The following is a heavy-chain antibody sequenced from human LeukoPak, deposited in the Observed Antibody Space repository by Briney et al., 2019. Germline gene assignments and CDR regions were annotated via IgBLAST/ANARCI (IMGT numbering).Heavy chain of an antibody. CDR2: IYYSGST. D-gene: IGHD3-10*01. CDR1: GGSISSYY. V-gene: IGHV4-59*01. Sequence: SETLSLTCTVSGGSISSYYWSWIRQPPGKGLEWIGYIYYSGSTNYNPSLKSRVTISVDTSKNQFSLKLSSVTAADTVAYYCARWHGSGSYFPYYYYYYMDVWGKGTTVTVSS. J-gene: IGHJ6*03. CDR3: ARWHGSGSYFPYYYYYYMDV.